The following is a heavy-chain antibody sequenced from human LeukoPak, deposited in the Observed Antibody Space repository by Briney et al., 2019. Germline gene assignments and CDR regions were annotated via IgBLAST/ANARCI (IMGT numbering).Heavy chain of an antibody. V-gene: IGHV4-38-2*01. J-gene: IGHJ4*02. CDR1: GYSISSGYY. D-gene: IGHD3-3*01. CDR2: IFHDGTT. CDR3: ARTIDDFRSGYYLALGY. Sequence: SETLSLICSVSGYSISSGYYWGWIRQPPGKGLEWIGTIFHDGTTYYNPSLKSRVTISVEKSKNQFSLRLNFVTAADTAVYYCARTIDDFRSGYYLALGYWGQGTLVTVSS.